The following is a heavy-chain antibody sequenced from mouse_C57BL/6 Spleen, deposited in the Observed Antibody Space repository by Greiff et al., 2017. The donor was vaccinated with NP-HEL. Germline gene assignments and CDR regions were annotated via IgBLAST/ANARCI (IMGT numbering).Heavy chain of an antibody. CDR2: IDPSDSYT. D-gene: IGHD4-1*01. CDR3: ARGRGNY. CDR1: GYTFTSYW. V-gene: IGHV1-50*01. J-gene: IGHJ2*01. Sequence: KQPGAELVKPGASVKLSCKASGYTFTSYWMQWVKQRPGQGLEWIGEIDPSDSYTNYNQKFKGKATLTVDTSSSTAYMQLSSLTSEDSAVYYCARGRGNYWGQGTTLTVSS.